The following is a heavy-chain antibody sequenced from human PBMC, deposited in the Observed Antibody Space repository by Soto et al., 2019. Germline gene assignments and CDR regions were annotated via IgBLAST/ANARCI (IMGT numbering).Heavy chain of an antibody. V-gene: IGHV1-18*01. CDR3: ARDFSMTVVVGGY. CDR1: GYTFTSYG. Sequence: QVQLVQSGAEGKKPGASVKVSCKASGYTFTSYGISGVRQAPGQGLEWRGWISAYNGDTKYAQRFQGRVTMTTDTSTSTAYMDLRSLRSDDTAVYYCARDFSMTVVVGGYWGQGTLVTVSS. CDR2: ISAYNGDT. D-gene: IGHD3-22*01. J-gene: IGHJ4*02.